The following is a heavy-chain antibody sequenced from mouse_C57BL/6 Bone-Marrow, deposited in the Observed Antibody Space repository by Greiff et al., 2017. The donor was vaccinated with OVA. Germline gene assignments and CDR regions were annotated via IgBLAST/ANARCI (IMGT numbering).Heavy chain of an antibody. CDR3: TTHYDEGGFAY. CDR2: IDPENGDT. CDR1: GFNIKDDY. D-gene: IGHD2-4*01. Sequence: DVQLQESGAELVRPGASVKLSCTASGFNIKDDYMHWVKQRPEQGLEWIGWIDPENGDTEYASKFQGKATITADTSSNTAYLQLSSLTSEDTAVYYCTTHYDEGGFAYWGQGTLVTVSA. J-gene: IGHJ3*01. V-gene: IGHV14-4*01.